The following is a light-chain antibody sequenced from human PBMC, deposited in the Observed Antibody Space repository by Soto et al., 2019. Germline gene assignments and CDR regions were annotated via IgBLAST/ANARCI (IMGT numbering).Light chain of an antibody. CDR2: DAS. CDR3: QQYNAYSRT. Sequence: DIQMAQSPSTLSATVGDTVNITCRASQSISSWLAWYQQKPGKAPKLLIYDASTLEGGVPSRFIGSGSGAEFTLTITSVQPDDFATYYCQQYNAYSRTFGQGTKVDIK. V-gene: IGKV1-5*01. J-gene: IGKJ1*01. CDR1: QSISSW.